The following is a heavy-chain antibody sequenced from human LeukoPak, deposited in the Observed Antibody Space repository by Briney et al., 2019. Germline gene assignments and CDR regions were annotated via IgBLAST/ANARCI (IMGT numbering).Heavy chain of an antibody. CDR1: GDSIRSGGFY. D-gene: IGHD4-17*01. Sequence: SQTLSLTCTVSGDSIRSGGFYWSWIRQHPGKGLEWIGYIYYSGSTYYNPSLKSRVTISVDTSKNQFSLKLSSVTAADTAVYYCARDVGGDYAFDYWGQGTLVTVSS. J-gene: IGHJ4*02. CDR3: ARDVGGDYAFDY. V-gene: IGHV4-31*03. CDR2: IYYSGST.